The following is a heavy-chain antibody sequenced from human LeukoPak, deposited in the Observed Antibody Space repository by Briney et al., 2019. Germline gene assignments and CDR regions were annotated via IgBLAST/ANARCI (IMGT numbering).Heavy chain of an antibody. J-gene: IGHJ4*02. CDR3: AKEGYYYDSSGLGGFDY. V-gene: IGHV3-30*04. CDR2: ISYDGSNK. CDR1: GFAFSKYA. Sequence: AGGSLRLSCAASGFAFSKYAIHWVRQAPGKGLEWVAGISYDGSNKYYADSVKGRFTISRDNSKNTLYLQMNSLRAEDTAVYYCAKEGYYYDSSGLGGFDYWGQGTLVTVSS. D-gene: IGHD3-22*01.